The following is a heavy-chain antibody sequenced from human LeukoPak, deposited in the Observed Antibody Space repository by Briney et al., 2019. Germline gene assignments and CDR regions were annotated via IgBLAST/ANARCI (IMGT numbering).Heavy chain of an antibody. CDR2: IYYSGST. CDR3: ARQEEGNFDY. V-gene: IGHV4-39*01. Sequence: SETLSLTCTVSGGSISSSSYYWGWIRQPPGKGLEWIGSIYYSGSTYYNPSLKSRVTISVDTSKNQFSLKLSSVTGADTAVYYCARQEEGNFDYWGQGTLVTVSS. J-gene: IGHJ4*02. CDR1: GGSISSSSYY.